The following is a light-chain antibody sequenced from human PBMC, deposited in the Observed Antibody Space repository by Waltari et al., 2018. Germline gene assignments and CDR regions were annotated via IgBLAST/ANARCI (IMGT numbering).Light chain of an antibody. Sequence: DIVMTQSPLSLSVTPGEPASISCRSSQSLLHTNGYDYLDWDVQKPGQSPHLLIYLGSTRASGVPERLSGSGSGTDFTLRISRVEAEDVGLYYCMQPLQSPHTFGQGTRLHIK. CDR3: MQPLQSPHT. CDR2: LGS. V-gene: IGKV2-28*01. CDR1: QSLLHTNGYDY. J-gene: IGKJ2*01.